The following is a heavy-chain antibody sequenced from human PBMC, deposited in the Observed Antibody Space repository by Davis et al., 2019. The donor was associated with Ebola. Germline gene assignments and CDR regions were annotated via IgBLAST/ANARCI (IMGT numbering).Heavy chain of an antibody. CDR3: ARDGYYDFWSGSYSGLMSRDNWFDP. D-gene: IGHD3-3*01. V-gene: IGHV1-2*06. J-gene: IGHJ5*02. CDR1: GYTFTGYY. Sequence: AASVKVSCKASGYTFTGYYMHWVRQAPGQGLEWMGRINPDSGGTNYAQKFQGRVTMTRDTSISTAYMELSRLRSDDTAVYYCARDGYYDFWSGSYSGLMSRDNWFDPWGQGTLVTVSS. CDR2: INPDSGGT.